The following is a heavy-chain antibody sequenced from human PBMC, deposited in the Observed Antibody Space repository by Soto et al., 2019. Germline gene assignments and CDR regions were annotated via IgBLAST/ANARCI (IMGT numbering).Heavy chain of an antibody. CDR3: ARVGGWYVPDY. J-gene: IGHJ4*02. CDR1: GYTFTSYA. Sequence: QVQLVQSGAEEKKPGASVKVSCKASGYTFTSYAMHWVRQAPGQRLEWMGWINAGNGNTKYSQKVQGRVTITRDTSASTGYMEVSSLRSEDTAVDCCARVGGWYVPDYWGQGTLVTVSA. CDR2: INAGNGNT. D-gene: IGHD6-19*01. V-gene: IGHV1-3*05.